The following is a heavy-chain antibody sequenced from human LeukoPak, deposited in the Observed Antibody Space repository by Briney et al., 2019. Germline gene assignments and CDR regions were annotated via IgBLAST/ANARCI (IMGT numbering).Heavy chain of an antibody. CDR1: GFTLSSYA. CDR2: ISASGGST. CDR3: AKDSSYCYGSGSYYTDY. V-gene: IGHV3-23*01. J-gene: IGHJ4*02. D-gene: IGHD3-10*01. Sequence: GGSLRLSCAASGFTLSSYAMSWVRQAPGKGLEWVSSISASGGSTNYADSVKGRFTISRDNSKNTLYLQMNSLRAEDTAVYYCAKDSSYCYGSGSYYTDYWGQGTLVTVSS.